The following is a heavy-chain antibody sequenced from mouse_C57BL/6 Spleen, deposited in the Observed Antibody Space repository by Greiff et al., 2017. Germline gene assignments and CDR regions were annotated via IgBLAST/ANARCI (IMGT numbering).Heavy chain of an antibody. CDR1: GYTFTDYY. V-gene: IGHV1-19*01. D-gene: IGHD1-1*01. J-gene: IGHJ1*03. CDR2: INPYNGGT. Sequence: VQLQQSGPVLVKPGASVKMSCKASGYTFTDYYMNWVKQSHGKSLEWIGDINPYNGGTSYNQKLKGKATLTVDKSSSTAYMELNSLTSADSAVYNCARADSYGSDYVEHYYCDDWGTGTTVTVSS. CDR3: ARADSYGSDYVEHYYCDD.